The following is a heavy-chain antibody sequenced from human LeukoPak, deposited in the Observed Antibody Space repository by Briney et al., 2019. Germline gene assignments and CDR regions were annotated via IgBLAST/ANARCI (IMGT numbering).Heavy chain of an antibody. CDR2: ISGSGDTT. V-gene: IGHV3-23*01. D-gene: IGHD3/OR15-3a*01. Sequence: GGSLRLSCVGSGFTFRTYAMIWVRQAPGKGLEYVSRISGSGDTTYYADSVKGRFTISRDNSKNTLYLQVDSLRAEDTAVYYCAKVTRHLRMFGLVKYYYMDVWGKGTTVTVSS. J-gene: IGHJ6*03. CDR3: AKVTRHLRMFGLVKYYYMDV. CDR1: GFTFRTYA.